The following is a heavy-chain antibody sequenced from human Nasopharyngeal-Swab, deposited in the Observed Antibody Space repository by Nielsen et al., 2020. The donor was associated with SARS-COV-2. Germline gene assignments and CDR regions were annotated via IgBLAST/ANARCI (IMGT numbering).Heavy chain of an antibody. CDR1: GFTFSTYN. CDR3: AGDGLDYDFWSAYFMDV. D-gene: IGHD3-3*01. Sequence: GGSLRLSCAASGFTFSTYNMNWVRQAPGKGLEWVSSISSSSTYIYYADSVKGRFTISRDSAQSSLFLQMNSLRAEDTAVYYCAGDGLDYDFWSAYFMDVWGRGTTVTVSS. CDR2: ISSSSTYI. J-gene: IGHJ6*02. V-gene: IGHV3-21*01.